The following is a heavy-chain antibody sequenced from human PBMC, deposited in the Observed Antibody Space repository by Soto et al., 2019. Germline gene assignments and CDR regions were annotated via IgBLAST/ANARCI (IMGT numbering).Heavy chain of an antibody. Sequence: GGSLRLSCAASGFTFSSYAMSWVRQAPGKGLEWVSAISGSGGSTYYADSVKGRFTISRDNSKNTLYLQMNSLRAEDTAVYYCTHGTGTTLLGVYFDYWGQGTLVTVSS. D-gene: IGHD1-7*01. V-gene: IGHV3-23*01. J-gene: IGHJ4*02. CDR1: GFTFSSYA. CDR2: ISGSGGST. CDR3: THGTGTTLLGVYFDY.